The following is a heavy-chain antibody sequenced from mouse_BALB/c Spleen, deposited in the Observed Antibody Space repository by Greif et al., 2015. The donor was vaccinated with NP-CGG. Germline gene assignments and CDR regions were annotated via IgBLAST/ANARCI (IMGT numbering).Heavy chain of an antibody. CDR2: IRNKANGYTT. D-gene: IGHD2-14*01. J-gene: IGHJ2*01. CDR3: ARDDYYRYDAFFDY. CDR1: GFTFTDYY. Sequence: EVKLMESGGGLVQPGGSLRLSCATSGFTFTDYYMSWVRQPPGKALEWLGFIRNKANGYTTEYSASVKGRFTISRDNSQSSLYLQMNTLRAEDSATYYCARDDYYRYDAFFDYWGQGTTLTVSS. V-gene: IGHV7-3*02.